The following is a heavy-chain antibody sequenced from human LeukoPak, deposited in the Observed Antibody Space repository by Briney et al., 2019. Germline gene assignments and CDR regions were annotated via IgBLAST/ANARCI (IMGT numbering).Heavy chain of an antibody. Sequence: GASVKVSCKPSGYTFIDHYLHWVRQAPGQGLESLGWIDPDTGDTNYPQKLQGRVTMTRDTSISTAYMELNRLRSDDTAVYYCARAGHNSNSGGYDFWGLGTLVTVSS. CDR1: GYTFIDHY. J-gene: IGHJ4*02. CDR2: IDPDTGDT. V-gene: IGHV1-2*02. CDR3: ARAGHNSNSGGYDF. D-gene: IGHD3-22*01.